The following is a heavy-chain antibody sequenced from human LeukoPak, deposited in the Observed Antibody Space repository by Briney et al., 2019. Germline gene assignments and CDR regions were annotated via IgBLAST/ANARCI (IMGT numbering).Heavy chain of an antibody. CDR3: AKRGVVIRVILVGFHKQAYYFDS. Sequence: GGPLRLSCAASGITFSNYGMSWVRQAPGKGLEWVAGISYSGGSTNYADSVKGRFTISRDNAKNTLYLQMNSLRAEDTAVYFCAKRGVVIRVILVGFHKQAYYFDSWGQGALVTVSS. CDR1: GITFSNYG. V-gene: IGHV3-23*01. J-gene: IGHJ4*02. CDR2: ISYSGGST. D-gene: IGHD3-10*01.